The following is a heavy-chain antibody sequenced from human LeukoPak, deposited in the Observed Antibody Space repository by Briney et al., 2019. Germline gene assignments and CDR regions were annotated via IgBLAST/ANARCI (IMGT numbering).Heavy chain of an antibody. Sequence: PSETLSLTCTVSGASISDYYWSWIRQSADKGLEWIGRVYTSGSTNYNSSFTSRATLSVDRSKNQFFLQLRSVTAADTDICYCAGRNYWGEGILVAVSS. CDR3: AGRNY. CDR1: GASISDYY. V-gene: IGHV4-4*07. CDR2: VYTSGST. J-gene: IGHJ4*02.